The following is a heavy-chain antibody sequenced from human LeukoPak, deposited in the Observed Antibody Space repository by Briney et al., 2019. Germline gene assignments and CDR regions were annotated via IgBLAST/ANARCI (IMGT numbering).Heavy chain of an antibody. CDR1: GLTVSSSY. J-gene: IGHJ4*02. D-gene: IGHD1-26*01. CDR2: IYNDGST. CDR3: ARVGKSGSYPFDY. Sequence: PGGSLRLSCAASGLTVSSSYMSWVRQAPGKGLEWVSIIYNDGSTYYADSMKGRFTISRDNSKNTLYLQVNSLRAEDTAMYYCARVGKSGSYPFDYWGQGSLVTVSS. V-gene: IGHV3-53*01.